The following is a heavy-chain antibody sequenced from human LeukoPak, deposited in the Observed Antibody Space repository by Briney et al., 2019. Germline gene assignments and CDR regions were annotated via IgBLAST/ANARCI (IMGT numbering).Heavy chain of an antibody. CDR1: GFTFSSYW. V-gene: IGHV3-74*01. J-gene: IGHJ3*02. D-gene: IGHD3-16*02. CDR2: INSDGSST. CDR3: AGVPSYVWGSYRYIDAFDI. Sequence: GGSLRLSCAASGFTFSSYWMHWVRQAPGKGLVWVSRINSDGSSTSYADSVKGRFTISRDNAKNTLYLQMNSLRAEDTAVYYCAGVPSYVWGSYRYIDAFDIWGQGTMVTVSS.